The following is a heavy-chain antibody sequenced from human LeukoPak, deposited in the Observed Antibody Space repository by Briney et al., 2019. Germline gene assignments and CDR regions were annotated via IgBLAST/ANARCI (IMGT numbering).Heavy chain of an antibody. CDR3: ARDLYYDFWSGPTDAFDI. CDR2: IYYSGST. V-gene: IGHV4-59*01. Sequence: PSETLSLTCAVYGGSFSGYYWSWIRQPPGKGLEWIGYIYYSGSTNYNPSLKSRVTISVDTSKNQFSLKLSSVTAADTAVYYCARDLYYDFWSGPTDAFDIWGQGTMVTVSS. J-gene: IGHJ3*02. CDR1: GGSFSGYY. D-gene: IGHD3-3*01.